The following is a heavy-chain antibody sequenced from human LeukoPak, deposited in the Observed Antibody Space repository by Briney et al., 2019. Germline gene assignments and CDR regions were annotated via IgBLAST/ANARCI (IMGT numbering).Heavy chain of an antibody. J-gene: IGHJ4*02. CDR2: ISAYNGNT. D-gene: IGHD2-2*01. CDR1: GYTFTSYG. V-gene: IGHV1-18*01. Sequence: ASVKVSCKASGYTFTSYGISWVRQAPGQGLEWMGWISAYNGNTNYAQKLQGRVTMTTDTSTSTAYMELRSLRSDDTAVYYCARDWVWGSSGSTSSLAFDYWGQGTLVTVSS. CDR3: ARDWVWGSSGSTSSLAFDY.